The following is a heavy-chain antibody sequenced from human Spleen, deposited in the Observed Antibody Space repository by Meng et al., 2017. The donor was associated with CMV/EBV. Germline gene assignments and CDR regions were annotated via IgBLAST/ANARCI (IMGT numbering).Heavy chain of an antibody. CDR2: IKQDGSEK. Sequence: GESLKISCAASGFTVSSSSMNWVRQVPGKGLEWVANIKQDGSEKYYVDSVKGRFTISRDNAKNSLYLQMNSLRAEDTAVYYCARLTVGIGIHFDYWGQGTLVTVSS. J-gene: IGHJ4*02. D-gene: IGHD2/OR15-2a*01. CDR1: GFTVSSSS. CDR3: ARLTVGIGIHFDY. V-gene: IGHV3-7*01.